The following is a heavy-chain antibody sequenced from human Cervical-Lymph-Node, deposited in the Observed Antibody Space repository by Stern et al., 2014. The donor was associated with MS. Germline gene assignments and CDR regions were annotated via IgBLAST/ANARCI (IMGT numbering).Heavy chain of an antibody. D-gene: IGHD1-1*01. CDR1: GFSLSTSGVA. CDR3: AHRRSNNWAFDY. Sequence: ESGPTLVKPPQTLTLTCTFSGFSLSTSGVAVGRIRQPPGKALEWLALIYWDDDNRYSPSLKSRLTITKDTSKNQVVLTMTNMDPVDTATYYCAHRRSNNWAFDYWGQGTLVTVSS. V-gene: IGHV2-5*02. J-gene: IGHJ4*02. CDR2: IYWDDDN.